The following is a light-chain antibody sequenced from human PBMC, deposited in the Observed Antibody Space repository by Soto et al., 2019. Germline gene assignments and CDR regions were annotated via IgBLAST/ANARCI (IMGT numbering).Light chain of an antibody. J-gene: IGKJ2*02. CDR3: QQRINWPPGT. V-gene: IGKV3-11*01. Sequence: EIVLTQSPVTLSLSPGERATLSCRASQNVSSYLAWYQQKPGQAPRFLIYHASNRATGVPARFSGSGSGTDFTLTISSLEPEDFAVYYCQQRINWPPGTFGQGTKLEIK. CDR2: HAS. CDR1: QNVSSY.